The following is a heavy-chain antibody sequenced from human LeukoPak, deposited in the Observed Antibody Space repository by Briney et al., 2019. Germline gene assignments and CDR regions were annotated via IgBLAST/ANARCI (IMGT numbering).Heavy chain of an antibody. J-gene: IGHJ4*02. CDR3: AAPYCSGGSCYSYPAY. D-gene: IGHD2-15*01. Sequence: PSETLSLTCAVYGGSFSGYYWSWIRQPPGKGLEWIGEINHSGSTNYNPALKSRVTISVDTSKNQFSLKMSSVTAADKAVYYCAAPYCSGGSCYSYPAYWGQGTLVTVSS. CDR1: GGSFSGYY. CDR2: INHSGST. V-gene: IGHV4-34*01.